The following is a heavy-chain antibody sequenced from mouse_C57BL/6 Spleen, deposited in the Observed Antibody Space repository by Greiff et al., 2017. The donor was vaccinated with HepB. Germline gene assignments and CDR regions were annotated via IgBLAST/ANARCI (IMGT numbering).Heavy chain of an antibody. V-gene: IGHV1-82*01. J-gene: IGHJ2*01. D-gene: IGHD1-1*01. CDR2: IYPGDGDT. CDR1: GYAFSSSW. Sequence: VKLQQSGPELVKPGASVKISCKASGYAFSSSWMNWVKQRPGKGLEWIGRIYPGDGDTNYNGKFKGKATLTADKSSSTAYMQLSSLTSEDSAVYFCADYGRGYWGQGTTLTVSS. CDR3: ADYGRGY.